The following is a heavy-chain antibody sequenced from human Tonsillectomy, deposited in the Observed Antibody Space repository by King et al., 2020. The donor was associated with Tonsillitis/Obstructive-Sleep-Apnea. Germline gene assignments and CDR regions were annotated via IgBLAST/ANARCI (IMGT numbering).Heavy chain of an antibody. CDR3: ARGSYNSDAFDI. V-gene: IGHV2-5*02. D-gene: IGHD3-10*01. J-gene: IGHJ3*02. Sequence: TLQESGPTLVKPTQTLTLTCTFSGFSLSTGGVGVGWIRQPPGKALEWLALIYWDDDKRYSPSLKSWLTITKDTSKNQVVLTMTNMDPVDTATYYCARGSYNSDAFDIWGQGTMVTVSS. CDR1: GFSLSTGGVG. CDR2: IYWDDDK.